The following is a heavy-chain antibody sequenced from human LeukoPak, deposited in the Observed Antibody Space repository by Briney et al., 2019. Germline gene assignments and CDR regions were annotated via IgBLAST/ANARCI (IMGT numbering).Heavy chain of an antibody. CDR3: ARMTVSGRDNWFDP. Sequence: ASVTVSCKASGYTFTSYDINWVRQATGQGLEWMGWMNPNSGNTGYAQKFQGRVTMTRNTSINTAYMELSSLTSEDTAVYYCARMTVSGRDNWFDPWGQGTLVTVSS. V-gene: IGHV1-8*01. CDR1: GYTFTSYD. CDR2: MNPNSGNT. J-gene: IGHJ5*02. D-gene: IGHD6-19*01.